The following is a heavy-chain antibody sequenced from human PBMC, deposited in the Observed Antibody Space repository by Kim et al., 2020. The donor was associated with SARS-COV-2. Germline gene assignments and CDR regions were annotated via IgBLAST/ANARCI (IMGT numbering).Heavy chain of an antibody. D-gene: IGHD5-12*01. CDR1: GGSISSYY. Sequence: SETLSLTCTVSGGSISSYYWSWIRQAPGKGLEWLGYVYYRGNTDYNPSLKSRVTISVDRPKNQFSLNMSSVTAADTAVYYCARGDGYNLRGYGMDVWGQGTTVTVSS. CDR2: VYYRGNT. V-gene: IGHV4-59*01. CDR3: ARGDGYNLRGYGMDV. J-gene: IGHJ6*02.